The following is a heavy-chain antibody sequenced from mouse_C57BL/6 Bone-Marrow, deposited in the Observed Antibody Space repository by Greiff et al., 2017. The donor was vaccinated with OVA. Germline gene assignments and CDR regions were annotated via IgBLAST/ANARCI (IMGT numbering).Heavy chain of an antibody. CDR2: IYPRSGHT. Sequence: VQLQQPGAELARPGASVKLSCKASGYTFTSYGISWVKQRTGQGIEWIGEIYPRSGHTYYNEKFKGKATLTADKSSRTAYMALRSLTSDDSAFYFCLNKGYWGQGTTLTFSS. J-gene: IGHJ2*01. V-gene: IGHV1-81*01. CDR3: LNKGY. CDR1: GYTFTSYG.